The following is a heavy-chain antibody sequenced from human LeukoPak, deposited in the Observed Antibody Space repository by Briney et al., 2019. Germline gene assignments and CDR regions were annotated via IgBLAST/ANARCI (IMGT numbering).Heavy chain of an antibody. CDR1: GYTFTDYY. CDR3: AKNGDYGYAMDV. CDR2: FNPYSGAS. V-gene: IGHV1-2*02. J-gene: IGHJ6*02. D-gene: IGHD4-17*01. Sequence: ASVKVSCKASGYTFTDYYMHWVRQAPGQGLEWVGSFNPYSGASKYAQKLQGRVTMTGDTSISTAYLQLGRVIGDDTAVYYSAKNGDYGYAMDVWGQGTTVTVSS.